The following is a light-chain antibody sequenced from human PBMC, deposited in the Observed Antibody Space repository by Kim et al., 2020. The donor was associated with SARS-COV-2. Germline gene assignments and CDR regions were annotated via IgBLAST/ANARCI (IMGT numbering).Light chain of an antibody. CDR2: INRDGSP. Sequence: ASVKLTCTLSSGHSTYAISWHQQQPEKGPRHLMRINRDGSPNRGDGIPDRFSGTKSGAERYLTICSLQSDDEAVYYCQTWGPGIRVFGGGTQLTVL. CDR3: QTWGPGIRV. CDR1: SGHSTYA. J-gene: IGLJ2*01. V-gene: IGLV4-69*01.